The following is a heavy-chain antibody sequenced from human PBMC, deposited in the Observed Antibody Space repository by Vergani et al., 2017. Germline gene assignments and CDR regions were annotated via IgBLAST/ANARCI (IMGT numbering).Heavy chain of an antibody. D-gene: IGHD3-22*01. J-gene: IGHJ6*02. V-gene: IGHV1-69*12. CDR3: AGDSGXVVAPYYYYYGMDV. CDR2: IIPIFGTA. CDR1: GGTFSSYA. Sequence: QVQLVQSGAEVKKPGSSVKVSCKASGGTFSSYAISWVRQAPGQGLEWMGGIIPIFGTANYAQKFQGRVTITADESTSTAYMELSSLRSEDTAVYYCAGDSGXVVAPYYYYYGMDVWGQGTTVTVSS.